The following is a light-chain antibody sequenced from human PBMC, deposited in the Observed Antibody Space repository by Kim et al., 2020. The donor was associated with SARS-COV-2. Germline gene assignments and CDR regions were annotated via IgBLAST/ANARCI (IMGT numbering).Light chain of an antibody. Sequence: DSQLTQSPPFLSASVGDRVTITCRASQGIRNYLAWYQQKPGKAPNLLISVASTFQSGVPSRFSGSGSGTEFTLTISSLQPEDFATYYCQQLNSYPWTFGPGTKVEIK. CDR3: QQLNSYPWT. V-gene: IGKV1-9*01. J-gene: IGKJ1*01. CDR1: QGIRNY. CDR2: VAS.